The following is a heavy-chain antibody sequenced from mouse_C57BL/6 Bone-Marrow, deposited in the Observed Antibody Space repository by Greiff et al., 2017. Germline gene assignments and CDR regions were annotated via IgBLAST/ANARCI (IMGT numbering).Heavy chain of an antibody. Sequence: VQLQQSGPVLVKPGASVKMSCKASGYTFTDYYMNWVKQSHGKSLEWIGVINPYNGGTSYNQKFKGKATLTVDKSSSTAYMELSSLTSEDSAVYYCARVERYYYAMDYWGQGTSVTVSS. J-gene: IGHJ4*01. CDR3: ARVERYYYAMDY. CDR1: GYTFTDYY. V-gene: IGHV1-19*01. D-gene: IGHD1-1*01. CDR2: INPYNGGT.